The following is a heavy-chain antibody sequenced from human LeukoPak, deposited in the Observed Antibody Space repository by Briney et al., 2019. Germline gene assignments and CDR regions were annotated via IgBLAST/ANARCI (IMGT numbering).Heavy chain of an antibody. J-gene: IGHJ3*02. CDR2: IIPILGIA. D-gene: IGHD3-22*01. CDR3: ARGTNYDSSGYYRI. CDR1: GGTFSSYA. V-gene: IGHV1-69*04. Sequence: GASVKVSCKASGGTFSSYAISWVRQAPGQGLEWMGRIIPILGIANYAQKFQGRVTITADKSTSTAYMELSSLRSDDTAVYYCARGTNYDSSGYYRIWGQGTMVTVSS.